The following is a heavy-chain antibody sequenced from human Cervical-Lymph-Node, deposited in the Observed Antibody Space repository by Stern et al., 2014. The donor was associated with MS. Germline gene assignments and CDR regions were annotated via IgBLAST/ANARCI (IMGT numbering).Heavy chain of an antibody. V-gene: IGHV3-33*01. D-gene: IGHD1-26*01. CDR2: IWYDGSNK. CDR1: GFTFSSYG. J-gene: IGHJ4*02. Sequence: VQLVESGGGVVQPGRSLRLSCAASGFTFSSYGMHWARQAPGNGLERVAVIWYDGSNKYYVDSVKGRFTISRDNSKNTLYLQMNSLRAEDTAIYYCARDQSFHFDYWGQGTLVTVSS. CDR3: ARDQSFHFDY.